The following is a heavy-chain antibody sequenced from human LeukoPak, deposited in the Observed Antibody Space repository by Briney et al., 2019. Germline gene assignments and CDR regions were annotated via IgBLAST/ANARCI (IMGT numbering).Heavy chain of an antibody. J-gene: IGHJ4*02. CDR2: IYYSGST. D-gene: IGHD7-27*01. CDR1: WGSISRYY. CDR3: ARESSWGNFDY. V-gene: IGHV4-59*01. Sequence: SPSETLSLTFTVSWGSISRYYWRWIRQPPRKGPEWIGYIYYSGSTNYNPSLKSRVTISVDTSKNQFSLKLSYVTAADTAVYFCARESSWGNFDYWGQGTLVTVSS.